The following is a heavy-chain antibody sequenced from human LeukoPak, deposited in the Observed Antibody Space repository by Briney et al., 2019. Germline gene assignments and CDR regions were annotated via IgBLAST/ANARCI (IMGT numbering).Heavy chain of an antibody. CDR2: ISSGSTYI. D-gene: IGHD5-24*01. J-gene: IGHJ4*02. V-gene: IGHV3-21*01. Sequence: PGGSLRLSCAASGFTFSSSSINWVRQAPGKGLEWVSYISSGSTYIYYAVSVKDRFTISRDNAKNSLYLQMNNLRVEDTAVYYCAREAAVETHWGQGTLVTVSS. CDR3: AREAAVETH. CDR1: GFTFSSSS.